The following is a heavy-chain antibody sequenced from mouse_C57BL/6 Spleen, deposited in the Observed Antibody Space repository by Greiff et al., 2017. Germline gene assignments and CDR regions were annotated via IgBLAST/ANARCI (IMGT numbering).Heavy chain of an antibody. V-gene: IGHV5-17*01. J-gene: IGHJ4*01. CDR1: GFTFSDSG. CDR3: ARPLMDY. Sequence: EVQLVESGGCLVKPGGSLKLSFAASGFTFSDSGMHWVRQAPEKGLEWVAYISSGSSTIYYADPVKGRVTISRDNAKNTLFLQMTSLRSEDTALYYCARPLMDYWGQGTSVTVSS. CDR2: ISSGSSTI.